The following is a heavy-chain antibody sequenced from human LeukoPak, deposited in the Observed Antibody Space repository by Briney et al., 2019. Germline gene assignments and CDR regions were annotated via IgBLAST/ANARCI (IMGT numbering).Heavy chain of an antibody. Sequence: GGSLRLSCAASGFTFSNYWMNWVRQAPGKGLECLANIKQDGSEKYYVDSVLGRSTISRDNAKNSLILQMNSLRAEDTAVYYCARDGTGSSFYDYWGQGTLVTVSS. CDR1: GFTFSNYW. D-gene: IGHD3-10*01. J-gene: IGHJ4*02. V-gene: IGHV3-7*01. CDR2: IKQDGSEK. CDR3: ARDGTGSSFYDY.